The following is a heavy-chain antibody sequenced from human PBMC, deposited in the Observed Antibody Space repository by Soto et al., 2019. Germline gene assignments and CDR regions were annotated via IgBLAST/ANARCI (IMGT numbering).Heavy chain of an antibody. Sequence: EVQLLEAGGGLVQPGGSLRVSCAASGFTFSSYAMNWVRQAPGKGLEWVSGISCSGDTYYADSVKARFTISRDNSKNTLYLQMNSRRAEDTAVYYCAKPGRGQWSCCADFDIWGQGAMVTVSS. J-gene: IGHJ3*02. CDR3: AKPGRGQWSCCADFDI. CDR1: GFTFSSYA. V-gene: IGHV3-23*01. D-gene: IGHD6-19*01. CDR2: ISCSGDT.